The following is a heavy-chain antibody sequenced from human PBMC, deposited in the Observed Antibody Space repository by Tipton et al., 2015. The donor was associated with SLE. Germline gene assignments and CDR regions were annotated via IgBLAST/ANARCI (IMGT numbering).Heavy chain of an antibody. J-gene: IGHJ4*02. CDR3: ARVPRDGMTYYFDY. D-gene: IGHD1-14*01. CDR2: IYSSGGT. V-gene: IGHV4-39*07. Sequence: TLSLTCTVSGGSISSSIYYWDWIRQPPGKGLEWIGSIYSSGGTYCNPSLKSRVTISVDTSKNQFSLKLSSVTAADTAVYYCARVPRDGMTYYFDYWGQGTLVTVSS. CDR1: GGSISSSIYY.